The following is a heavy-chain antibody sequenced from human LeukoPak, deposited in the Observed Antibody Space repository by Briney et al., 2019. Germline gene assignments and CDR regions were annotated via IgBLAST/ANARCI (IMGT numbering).Heavy chain of an antibody. CDR3: ARGLVFSLQSHFDY. J-gene: IGHJ4*02. D-gene: IGHD4-11*01. Sequence: GASVKVSCKASGYTFTSYAISWVRQAPGQGLEWMGWISAYNGNTHYAQKVQDRVTMTTDTSTSTAYMELRSLRSDDTAVYYCARGLVFSLQSHFDYWGQGTLVTVSS. V-gene: IGHV1-18*01. CDR2: ISAYNGNT. CDR1: GYTFTSYA.